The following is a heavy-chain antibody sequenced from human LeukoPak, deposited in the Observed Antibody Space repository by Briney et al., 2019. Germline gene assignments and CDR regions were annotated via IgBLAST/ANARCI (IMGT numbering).Heavy chain of an antibody. CDR2: ISYDGGNK. V-gene: IGHV3-30*04. D-gene: IGHD2-2*01. CDR1: GFTFSSYA. CDR3: ARDTVGSSTSFDY. Sequence: PGRSLRLSCAASGFTFSSYAMHWVRQAPGKGLEWVAVISYDGGNKYYADSVKGRFTISRDNSKNTLYLQMNSLRAEDTAVYYCARDTVGSSTSFDYWGQGTLVTVSS. J-gene: IGHJ4*02.